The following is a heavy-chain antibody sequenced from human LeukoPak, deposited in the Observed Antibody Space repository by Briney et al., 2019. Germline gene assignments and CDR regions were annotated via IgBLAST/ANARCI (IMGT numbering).Heavy chain of an antibody. Sequence: GGSLRLSCAASGSTFSSSAMSWVRQAPGKGLEWVSAISNNGGYTYYADSVQGRFTISRDNSMSTLCLQMNSLRAEDTAVYYCAKQLGYCSDGSCYFPYWGQGTLVTVSS. V-gene: IGHV3-23*01. CDR1: GSTFSSSA. CDR2: ISNNGGYT. CDR3: AKQLGYCSDGSCYFPY. J-gene: IGHJ4*02. D-gene: IGHD2-15*01.